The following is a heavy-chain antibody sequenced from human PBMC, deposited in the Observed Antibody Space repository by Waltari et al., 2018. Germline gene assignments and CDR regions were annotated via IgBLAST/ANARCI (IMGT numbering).Heavy chain of an antibody. J-gene: IGHJ4*02. D-gene: IGHD1-1*01. CDR1: GGTFSSYA. CDR2: ISPIFGTA. CDR3: VLRTKPRVGVDY. Sequence: QVQLVQSGAEVKKPGSSVKVSCKASGGTFSSYAISWVRQAPGQGLEWMGGISPIFGTANYAQKFQGRVTITADESTSTAYMELSSLRSEDTAVYYCVLRTKPRVGVDYWGQGTLVTVSS. V-gene: IGHV1-69*12.